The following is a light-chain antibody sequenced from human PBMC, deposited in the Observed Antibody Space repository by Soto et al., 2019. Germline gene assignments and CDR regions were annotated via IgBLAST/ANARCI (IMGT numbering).Light chain of an antibody. Sequence: ETVLTQSPGTLSLSPGERATLSCRASQTIRSNYLAWYRQTPGPAPRLLIYGASNRATGIADRFSGSGSGTDFTLIISRLEPEDFALYYCQQYGSSPWTFGQGTKVEIK. V-gene: IGKV3-20*01. J-gene: IGKJ1*01. CDR3: QQYGSSPWT. CDR2: GAS. CDR1: QTIRSNY.